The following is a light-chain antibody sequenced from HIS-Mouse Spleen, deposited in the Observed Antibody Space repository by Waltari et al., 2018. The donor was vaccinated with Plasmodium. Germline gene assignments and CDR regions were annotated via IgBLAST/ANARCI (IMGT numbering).Light chain of an antibody. Sequence: DIQMTQSPSSLSESVGNRVTITCRASQSISSYLNWYQQKPGKAPKLRIYAASSLQSGVPSRFSGSGSGTDFTLTISSLQPEDFATYYCQQSYSTWTFGQGTKVEIK. CDR1: QSISSY. CDR3: QQSYSTWT. CDR2: AAS. V-gene: IGKV1-39*01. J-gene: IGKJ1*01.